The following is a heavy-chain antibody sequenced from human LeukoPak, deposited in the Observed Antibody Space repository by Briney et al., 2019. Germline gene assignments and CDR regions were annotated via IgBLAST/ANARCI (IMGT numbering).Heavy chain of an antibody. J-gene: IGHJ4*02. Sequence: PSETLSLTCAVYGGSFSGYYWRWIRQPPGKGLEWIGEINHSGSTNYNPSLKSRVTISVDTSKNQFSLKLSSVTAADTAVYYCARGDTAMVTPNLLYYFDYWGQGTLVTVSS. D-gene: IGHD5-18*01. V-gene: IGHV4-34*01. CDR2: INHSGST. CDR1: GGSFSGYY. CDR3: ARGDTAMVTPNLLYYFDY.